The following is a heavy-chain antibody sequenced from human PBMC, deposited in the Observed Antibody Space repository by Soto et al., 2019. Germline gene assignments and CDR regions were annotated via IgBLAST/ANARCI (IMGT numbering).Heavy chain of an antibody. CDR2: IYPGDSDT. J-gene: IGHJ5*02. V-gene: IGHV5-51*01. Sequence: PGEALKISCKGSGYSFTSYWIGWVRQMPGKGLEWMGIIYPGDSDTRYSPSFQGQVTISADKSISTAYLQWSSLKASDTAMYYCARLGSIFANPNWFDPWGQGTLVTVSS. D-gene: IGHD3-9*01. CDR1: GYSFTSYW. CDR3: ARLGSIFANPNWFDP.